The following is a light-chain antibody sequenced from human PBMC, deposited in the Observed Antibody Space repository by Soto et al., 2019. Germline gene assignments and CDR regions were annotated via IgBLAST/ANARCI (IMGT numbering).Light chain of an antibody. CDR3: CSYAGTSTHTV. CDR2: EVS. V-gene: IGLV2-23*02. CDR1: SSDVGSYSL. Sequence: QSALTQPASVSGSPGQSITISCTGTSSDVGSYSLVSWYQQHPGKAPKLMISEVSKRPSGISDRFSGSKSGSTASLTISGLQAEDEADYYCCSYAGTSTHTVFGGGTKLTVL. J-gene: IGLJ7*01.